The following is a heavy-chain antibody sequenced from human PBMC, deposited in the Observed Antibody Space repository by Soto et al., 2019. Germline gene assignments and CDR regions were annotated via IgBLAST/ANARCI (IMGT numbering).Heavy chain of an antibody. V-gene: IGHV4-34*01. J-gene: IGHJ6*02. D-gene: IGHD2-2*02. Sequence: SETLSLTCAVYGGSFSGYYWSWIRQPPGKGLEWIGEINHSGSTNYNPSLKSRVTISVDTSKNQFSLKLSSVTAADTAVYYCAEGYSLYGMDVWGQGTTVTVSS. CDR1: GGSFSGYY. CDR3: AEGYSLYGMDV. CDR2: INHSGST.